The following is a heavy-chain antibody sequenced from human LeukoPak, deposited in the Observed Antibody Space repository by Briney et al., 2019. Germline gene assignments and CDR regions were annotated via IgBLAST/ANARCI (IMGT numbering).Heavy chain of an antibody. Sequence: ASVKVSCKASGYTFTGYYMHWVRRAPGQGLEWMGWINPNSGGTNYAQKFQGRVTMTRDTSISTAYMELSRLRSDDTAVYYCARAARVVVPVWWFDPWGQGTLVTVSS. V-gene: IGHV1-2*02. J-gene: IGHJ5*02. CDR2: INPNSGGT. D-gene: IGHD3-22*01. CDR3: ARAARVVVPVWWFDP. CDR1: GYTFTGYY.